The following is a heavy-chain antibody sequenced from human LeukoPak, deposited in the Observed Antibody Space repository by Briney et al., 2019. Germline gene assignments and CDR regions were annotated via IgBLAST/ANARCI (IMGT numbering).Heavy chain of an antibody. J-gene: IGHJ4*02. D-gene: IGHD5-18*01. CDR3: ARGRVGYSYGFYFDY. Sequence: ASVKVSCKASGYTFTGYYMHWVRQAPGQGLEWMGWMNPNSGNTGYAQKFQGRVTMTRNTSISTAYMELSSLRSEDTAVYYCARGRVGYSYGFYFDYWGQGTLVTVSS. CDR2: MNPNSGNT. CDR1: GYTFTGYY. V-gene: IGHV1-8*02.